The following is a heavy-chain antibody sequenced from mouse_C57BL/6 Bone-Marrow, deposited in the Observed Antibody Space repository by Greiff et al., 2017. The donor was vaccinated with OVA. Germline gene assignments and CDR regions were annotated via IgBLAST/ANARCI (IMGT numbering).Heavy chain of an antibody. D-gene: IGHD1-1*01. CDR3: TTRTTVVDWYFDV. CDR2: IDPENGDT. Sequence: EVQLQESGAELVRPGASVKLSCTASGFTITDDYMHWVKQRPEQGLEWIGWIDPENGDTEYASKFQGKATITADTSSNTAYLQLSSLTSEDTAVYYCTTRTTVVDWYFDVWGTGTTVTVSS. CDR1: GFTITDDY. J-gene: IGHJ1*03. V-gene: IGHV14-4*01.